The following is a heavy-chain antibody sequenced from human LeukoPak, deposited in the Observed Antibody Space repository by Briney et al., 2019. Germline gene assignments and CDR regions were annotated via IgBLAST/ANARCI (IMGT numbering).Heavy chain of an antibody. Sequence: ASVKVSCKASGYTFTNYYMHWVRQAPAQGLEWMGIINPSGSNTSYAQKFQGRVTMTRDTSTSTVYMELSSLRSEDTAVYYCARSGSSTSCPRDYWGQGTLVTVAS. CDR3: ARSGSSTSCPRDY. D-gene: IGHD2-2*01. V-gene: IGHV1-46*01. CDR1: GYTFTNYY. J-gene: IGHJ4*02. CDR2: INPSGSNT.